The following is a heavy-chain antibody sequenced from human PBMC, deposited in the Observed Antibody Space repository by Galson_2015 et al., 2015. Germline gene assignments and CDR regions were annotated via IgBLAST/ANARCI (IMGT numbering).Heavy chain of an antibody. V-gene: IGHV1-69*02. CDR1: GYTFITYT. CDR2: IIPILGIT. D-gene: IGHD3-22*01. Sequence: SVKVSCKASGYTFITYTISWVRQAPGQGLEWMGRIIPILGITNYAQKFQGRVTITADKSTSTAYMELSSLRSEDTAVYYCARVGAYYYDSSLDYWGQGTLVTVSS. CDR3: ARVGAYYYDSSLDY. J-gene: IGHJ4*02.